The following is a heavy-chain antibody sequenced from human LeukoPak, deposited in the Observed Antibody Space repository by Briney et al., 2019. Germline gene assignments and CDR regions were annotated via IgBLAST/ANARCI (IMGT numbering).Heavy chain of an antibody. CDR2: IIPIFGTA. D-gene: IGHD1-26*01. J-gene: IGHJ3*02. CDR1: GGTFSSYA. CDR3: ARDGKWELGAFDI. Sequence: SVKVSCKASGGTFSSYAISWVRQAPGQGLEWMGGIIPIFGTANYAQKFQGRVTITADESTSTAYMELRSLRSDDTAVYYCARDGKWELGAFDIWGQGTMVTVSS. V-gene: IGHV1-69*13.